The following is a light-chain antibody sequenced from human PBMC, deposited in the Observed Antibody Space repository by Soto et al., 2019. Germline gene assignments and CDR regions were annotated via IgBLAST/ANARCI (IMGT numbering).Light chain of an antibody. Sequence: EIVLTQSPGTLSLSPGERATLSCRASQSVSSSYLAWYQQKPGQAPRLLIYGASSRATGIPDRFSGSGSGTDFTLTISRLEPEDFAVYYCPQYGSSLFTFGPATKVDIK. CDR2: GAS. V-gene: IGKV3-20*01. J-gene: IGKJ3*01. CDR1: QSVSSSY. CDR3: PQYGSSLFT.